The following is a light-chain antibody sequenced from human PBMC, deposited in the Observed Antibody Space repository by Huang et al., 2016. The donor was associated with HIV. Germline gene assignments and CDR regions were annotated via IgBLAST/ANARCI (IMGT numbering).Light chain of an antibody. J-gene: IGKJ3*01. Sequence: DIVMTQSPLSLPVTPGGPASISCRSSQSLLYSNGYNYLHWYLQKPGQSPQLLIYLGSNRASGVADRFSGSGSGTEFTLKISRVEAEDVGVYYCMQALQTPFTFGPGTKVDIK. V-gene: IGKV2-28*01. CDR2: LGS. CDR3: MQALQTPFT. CDR1: QSLLYSNGYNY.